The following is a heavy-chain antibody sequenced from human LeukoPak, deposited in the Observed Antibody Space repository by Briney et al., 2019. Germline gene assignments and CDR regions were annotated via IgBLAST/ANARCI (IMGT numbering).Heavy chain of an antibody. CDR3: ARDALSSGWYYFDY. D-gene: IGHD6-19*01. CDR2: ISYDGSNK. J-gene: IGHJ4*02. V-gene: IGHV3-30-3*01. CDR1: GFTFSSYA. Sequence: PGRSLRLSCAASGFTFSSYAMHWVRQAPGKGLEWVAVISYDGSNKYYADSVKGRFTISRDNSKNTLYLQMNSLRAEDTAVYYCARDALSSGWYYFDYWGQGTLVTVSS.